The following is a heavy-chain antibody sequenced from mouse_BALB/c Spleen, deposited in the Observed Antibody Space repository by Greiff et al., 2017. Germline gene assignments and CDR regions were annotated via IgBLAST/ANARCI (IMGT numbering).Heavy chain of an antibody. D-gene: IGHD3-3*01. CDR1: GYTFTSYW. J-gene: IGHJ1*01. CDR3: ARRAGYWYFDV. CDR2: INPSTGYT. Sequence: VQLQQSGAELAKPGASVKMSCKASGYTFTSYWMHWVKQRPGQGLEWIGYINPSTGYTEYNQKFKDKATLTADKSSSTAYMQLSSLTSEDSAVYYSARRAGYWYFDVWGAGTTVTVSS. V-gene: IGHV1-7*01.